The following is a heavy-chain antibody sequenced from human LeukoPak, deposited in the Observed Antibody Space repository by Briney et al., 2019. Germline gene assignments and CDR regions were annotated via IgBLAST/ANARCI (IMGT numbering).Heavy chain of an antibody. Sequence: GGSLRLSCAASGFSFSSHWMHLVRQAPGKGLVWVSRIDRDGRTTNYADSAKGRFTISRDNAKNTLYLQMNSLRVDDTAVYFCARDGHGTNLDEFDPWGQGTLVTVSS. D-gene: IGHD1-1*01. CDR1: GFSFSSHW. V-gene: IGHV3-74*01. CDR3: ARDGHGTNLDEFDP. CDR2: IDRDGRTT. J-gene: IGHJ5*02.